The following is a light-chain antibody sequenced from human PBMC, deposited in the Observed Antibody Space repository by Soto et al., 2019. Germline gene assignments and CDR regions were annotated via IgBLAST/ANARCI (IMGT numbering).Light chain of an antibody. CDR1: QSFSSW. Sequence: DIQMTQSPSTLSASVGDTVTISCRASQSFSSWLAWYQQKPGKAPKLLIYKASSLQSGVPSRFSGSGSGTEFTLTISSLQPDDFATYYCQQYNSFPWTFGQG. J-gene: IGKJ1*01. CDR3: QQYNSFPWT. V-gene: IGKV1-5*03. CDR2: KAS.